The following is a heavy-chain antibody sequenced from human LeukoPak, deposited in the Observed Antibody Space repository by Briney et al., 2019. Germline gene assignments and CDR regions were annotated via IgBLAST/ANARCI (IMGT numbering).Heavy chain of an antibody. CDR2: IYTSGST. V-gene: IGHV4-61*02. CDR3: ARDRGLGYCSGGSCYYYYYMDV. D-gene: IGHD2-15*01. Sequence: SQTLSLTCTVSAGSISSGSYYWSWIRQPAGKGLEWIGRIYTSGSTNYNPSLKSRVTISVDTSKNQFSLKLSSVTAADTAVYYCARDRGLGYCSGGSCYYYYYMDVWGKGTTVTVSS. CDR1: AGSISSGSYY. J-gene: IGHJ6*03.